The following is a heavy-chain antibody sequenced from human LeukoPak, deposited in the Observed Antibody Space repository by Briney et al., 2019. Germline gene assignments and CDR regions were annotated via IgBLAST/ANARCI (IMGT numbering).Heavy chain of an antibody. J-gene: IGHJ5*02. CDR1: GSTFSTYW. CDR2: IKQDGSEK. CDR3: ARRIVSVPAIQEGNWLDP. V-gene: IGHV3-7*05. Sequence: GGSLRLSRAASGSTFSTYWMSWVRQAPGKGLEWVANIKQDGSEKYYVDSAKGRFTISRDNAKNSLYLQMNSLRAEDTAVYYCARRIVSVPAIQEGNWLDPWGQGTLVTVSS. D-gene: IGHD2-21*02.